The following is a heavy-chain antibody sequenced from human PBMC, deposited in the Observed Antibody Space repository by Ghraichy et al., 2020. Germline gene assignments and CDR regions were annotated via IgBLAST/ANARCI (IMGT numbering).Heavy chain of an antibody. CDR1: GYSISSGYY. D-gene: IGHD3-9*01. Sequence: SETLSLTCAVSGYSISSGYYWGWIRQPPGKGLEWIGSIYHSGSTYYNPSLKSRVTISVDTSKNQFSLKLSSVTAADTAVYYCARSDYDILTGYTYYGMDVWGQGTTVTVSS. CDR3: ARSDYDILTGYTYYGMDV. V-gene: IGHV4-38-2*01. CDR2: IYHSGST. J-gene: IGHJ6*02.